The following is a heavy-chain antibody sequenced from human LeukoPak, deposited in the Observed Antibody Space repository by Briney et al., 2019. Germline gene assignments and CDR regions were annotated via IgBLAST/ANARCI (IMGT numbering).Heavy chain of an antibody. CDR3: ASYSSSSFFDY. D-gene: IGHD6-6*01. J-gene: IGHJ4*02. V-gene: IGHV1-69*04. CDR1: GGTFSSYA. CDR2: IIPILGIA. Sequence: SVKVSCKASGGTFSSYAISWVRQAPGQGLEWMGRIIPILGIANYAQKFQGRVTITADKSTSTAYVELSSLRSEDTAVYYCASYSSSSFFDYWGQGTLVTVSS.